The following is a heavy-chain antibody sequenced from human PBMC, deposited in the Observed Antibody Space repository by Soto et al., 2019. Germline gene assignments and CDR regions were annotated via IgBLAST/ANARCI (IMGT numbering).Heavy chain of an antibody. CDR1: VYTVTGYY. CDR3: ERDGSRGYSYGYFGY. D-gene: IGHD5-18*01. J-gene: IGHJ4*02. CDR2: INPNSGGT. V-gene: IGHV1-2*04. Sequence: SVKLSWTAPVYTVTGYYMHLVRQAPGQGLEWMGWINPNSGGTNYAQKFQGWVTMTRDTSISTAYMELSRLRSDHTAVYYCERDGSRGYSYGYFGYWGRGTLVTVSS.